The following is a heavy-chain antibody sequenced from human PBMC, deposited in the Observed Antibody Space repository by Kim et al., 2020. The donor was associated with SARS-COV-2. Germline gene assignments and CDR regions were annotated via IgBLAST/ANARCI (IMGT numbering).Heavy chain of an antibody. CDR3: AKGGNAGIGPNQIYAMDV. V-gene: IGHV3-33*08. CDR2: VWSDENHK. J-gene: IGHJ6*02. D-gene: IGHD1-26*01. CDR1: GFTFKNYG. Sequence: GGSLRLSCVASGFTFKNYGMHWVRQVPGKGPEWVAVVWSDENHKYYGDSVKGRFTISRDNSKNTLYLEMNRLRADDTAVYYCAKGGNAGIGPNQIYAMDVWGQGTTVTVSS.